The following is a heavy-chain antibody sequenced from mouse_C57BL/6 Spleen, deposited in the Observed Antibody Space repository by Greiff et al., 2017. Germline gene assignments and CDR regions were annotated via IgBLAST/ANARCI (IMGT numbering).Heavy chain of an antibody. CDR3: ERCSRYGNSFWFAY. D-gene: IGHD1-1*01. CDR2: IDPSDSYP. Sequence: QVQLQQPGAELVLPGASVKLSCKASGYTFTSYWMHWVKQRPGQGLEWIGKIDPSDSYPNYNQKFKGKSTLTVDKSSCTAYMQLSSLTSEDSAVYYCERCSRYGNSFWFAYWGQGTLVTVSA. J-gene: IGHJ3*01. CDR1: GYTFTSYW. V-gene: IGHV1-69*01.